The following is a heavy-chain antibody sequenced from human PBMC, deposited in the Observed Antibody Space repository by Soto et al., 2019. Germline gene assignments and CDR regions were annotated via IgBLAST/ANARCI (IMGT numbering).Heavy chain of an antibody. Sequence: ASVKVSCKASGYTFTSYYMHWVRQAPGQGLEWMGIINPSGGSTSYAQKFQGRVTMTRDTSTSTVYMELSSLRSEDTAVYYCARAGDYDILTGYYKVKAYGMDVWGQGTTVTVSS. CDR2: INPSGGST. D-gene: IGHD3-9*01. V-gene: IGHV1-46*01. CDR3: ARAGDYDILTGYYKVKAYGMDV. J-gene: IGHJ6*02. CDR1: GYTFTSYY.